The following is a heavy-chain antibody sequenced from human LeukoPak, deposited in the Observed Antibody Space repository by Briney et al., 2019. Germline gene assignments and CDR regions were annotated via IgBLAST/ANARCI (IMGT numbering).Heavy chain of an antibody. CDR3: AKESSGSHFDY. D-gene: IGHD1-26*01. Sequence: GGSLRLSCAASGFTFSSYGIHWVRQAPGKGLEGVAVISYDGSNKYYADSVKGRFTISRDNSKNTLYLQMNSLRAEDTAVYYCAKESSGSHFDYWGQGTLVTVSS. CDR1: GFTFSSYG. J-gene: IGHJ4*02. V-gene: IGHV3-30*18. CDR2: ISYDGSNK.